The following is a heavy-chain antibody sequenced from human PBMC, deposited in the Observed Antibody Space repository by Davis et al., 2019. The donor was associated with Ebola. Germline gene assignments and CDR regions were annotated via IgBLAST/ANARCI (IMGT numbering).Heavy chain of an antibody. J-gene: IGHJ3*02. CDR1: GGSISSYY. V-gene: IGHV3-23*01. D-gene: IGHD3-22*01. Sequence: PSETLSLTCTVSGGSISSYYWSWVRQAPGKGLEWVSAISGSGGSTYYADSVKGRFTISRDKSKNTLYLQMNSLRAEDTALYHGAKDLEYYYDSSGYYGGFDIWGQGTMVTVSS. CDR2: ISGSGGST. CDR3: AKDLEYYYDSSGYYGGFDI.